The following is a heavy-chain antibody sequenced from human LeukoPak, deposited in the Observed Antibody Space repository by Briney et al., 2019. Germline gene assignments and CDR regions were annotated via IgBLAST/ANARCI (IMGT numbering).Heavy chain of an antibody. J-gene: IGHJ5*02. D-gene: IGHD6-19*01. CDR1: GYTFTSYY. Sequence: ASVKVSCKASGYTFTSYYMHWVRQAPGQGLEWMGIINPSGGSTSYAQKFQGRVTMTRYMFTSTVYMELSSLGSEDTAVYYCARPLFGGWTWGQGTLVTVSS. CDR2: INPSGGST. V-gene: IGHV1-46*01. CDR3: ARPLFGGWT.